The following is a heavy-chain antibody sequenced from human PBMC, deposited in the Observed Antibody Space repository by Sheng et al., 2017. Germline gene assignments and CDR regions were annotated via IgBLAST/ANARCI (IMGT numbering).Heavy chain of an antibody. J-gene: IGHJ3*02. CDR3: AREGYRYGHAFDI. CDR1: GGSFGVFG. Sequence: QVQLVQSGAEVKKPGSSVKVSCKASGGSFGVFGISWVRQAPGQGPEWMGGIIPMLGTVDYAQEFQGRVTITADKSTTTAYMELSSLRSEDTAFYYCAREGYRYGHAFDIWGPRDNGHRLF. V-gene: IGHV1-69*14. CDR2: IIPMLGTV. D-gene: IGHD5-18*01.